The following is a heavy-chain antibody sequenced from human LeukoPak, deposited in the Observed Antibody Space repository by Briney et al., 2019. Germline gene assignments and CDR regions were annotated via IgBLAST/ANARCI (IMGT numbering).Heavy chain of an antibody. CDR3: ARVLGSGYSDY. Sequence: SETLSLTCTVSGGSINSYYWSWIRQHPGKGLEWIGYIYYSGSTYYNPSLKSRVTISVDTSKNQFSLKLSSVTAADTAVYYCARVLGSGYSDYWGQGTLVTVSS. V-gene: IGHV4-59*01. D-gene: IGHD2-15*01. J-gene: IGHJ4*02. CDR1: GGSINSYY. CDR2: IYYSGST.